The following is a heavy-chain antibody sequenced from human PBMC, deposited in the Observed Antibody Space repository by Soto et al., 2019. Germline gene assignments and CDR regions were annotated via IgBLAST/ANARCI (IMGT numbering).Heavy chain of an antibody. J-gene: IGHJ5*02. CDR3: ARDGVAVAGMGWFDP. CDR1: GVTFSSYA. CDR2: ISYDGSNK. Sequence: GGSLRLSCAASGVTFSSYAMHWVRQAPGKGLEWVAVISYDGSNKYYADSVKGRFTISRDNSKNTLYLQMNSLRAEDTAVYYCARDGVAVAGMGWFDPWGQGTLVTVSS. V-gene: IGHV3-30-3*01. D-gene: IGHD6-19*01.